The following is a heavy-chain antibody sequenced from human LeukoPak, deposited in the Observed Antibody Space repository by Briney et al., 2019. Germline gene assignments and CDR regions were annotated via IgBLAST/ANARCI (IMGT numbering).Heavy chain of an antibody. CDR2: IRYDGSNK. D-gene: IGHD3-3*01. J-gene: IGHJ6*04. CDR1: GFTFSSYG. V-gene: IGHV3-30*02. CDR3: ARGRISLSQWYYDLGMDV. Sequence: PGGSPRLSCAASGFTFSSYGMHWVRQAPGKGLEWVAFIRYDGSNKYYADSVKGRFTISRDNSKNTLYLQMNRLRAEDTAVYYCARGRISLSQWYYDLGMDVWGKGTTVTVSS.